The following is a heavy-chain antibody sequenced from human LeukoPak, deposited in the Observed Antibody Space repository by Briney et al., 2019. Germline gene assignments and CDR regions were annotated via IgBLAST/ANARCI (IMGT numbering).Heavy chain of an antibody. CDR2: INHSGST. CDR1: GGSFSGYY. V-gene: IGHV4-34*01. CDR3: ARRRKAAATGDAFDV. Sequence: PSETLSLTCAVYGGSFSGYYWSWIRQPPGKGLEWIGEINHSGSTNYNPSHKSRVTISVDTSKNQFSLKLSSVTAADTAVYYCARRRKAAATGDAFDVWGQGTVVTVSS. D-gene: IGHD6-25*01. J-gene: IGHJ3*01.